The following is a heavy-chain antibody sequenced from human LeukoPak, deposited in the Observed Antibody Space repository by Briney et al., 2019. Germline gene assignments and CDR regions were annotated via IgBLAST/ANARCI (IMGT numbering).Heavy chain of an antibody. CDR3: ARGRNTATRYDAFDM. J-gene: IGHJ3*02. Sequence: GGSLRLSCAASGFTFSSYAMSWVRQAPGKGLEWVSAISGSGGSTYYADSVKGRFTISRDNSKNTLYLQMNSLRAEDTAVYYCARGRNTATRYDAFDMWGQGTMVTVSS. CDR1: GFTFSSYA. CDR2: ISGSGGST. V-gene: IGHV3-23*01. D-gene: IGHD4-17*01.